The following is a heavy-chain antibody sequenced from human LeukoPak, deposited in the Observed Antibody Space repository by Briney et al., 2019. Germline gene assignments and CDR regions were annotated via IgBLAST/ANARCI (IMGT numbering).Heavy chain of an antibody. CDR3: ARDAGHWFGP. V-gene: IGHV4-59*01. CDR2: IYYSGST. J-gene: IGHJ5*02. Sequence: SETLSLTRTVSGGSISSYYWSWIRQPPGTGLEWIGYIYYSGSTNYNPSLKSRVTISVDTSKNQFSLKLSSVTAADTAVYYCARDAGHWFGPWGQGTLVTVSS. CDR1: GGSISSYY.